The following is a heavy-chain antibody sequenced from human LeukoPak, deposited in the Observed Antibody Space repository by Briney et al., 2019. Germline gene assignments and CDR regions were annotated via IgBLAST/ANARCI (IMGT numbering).Heavy chain of an antibody. CDR1: GGSISTSSYY. Sequence: SETLSLTCTVSGGSISTSSYYWGWIRQPPGKGLECIGNIYYSGSTYYNPSLKSRVTISVDTSKNQFSLKLSSVTAADTAVYYCARHLYSSGPGEYYFDYWGQGTLVTVSS. V-gene: IGHV4-39*01. CDR3: ARHLYSSGPGEYYFDY. J-gene: IGHJ4*02. CDR2: IYYSGST. D-gene: IGHD3-22*01.